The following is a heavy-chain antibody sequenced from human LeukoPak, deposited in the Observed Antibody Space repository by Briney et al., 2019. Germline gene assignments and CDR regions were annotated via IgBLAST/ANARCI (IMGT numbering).Heavy chain of an antibody. D-gene: IGHD2-2*02. J-gene: IGHJ4*02. CDR2: IRYDGSNK. Sequence: GGSLRLSCAASGFTFSSYWMSWVRQAPGKGLEWVAFIRYDGSNKYYADSVKGRFTISRDNSKNTLYLQMNSLRAEDTAVYYCAKEGRYCSSTSCYTDYWGQGTLVTVSS. CDR3: AKEGRYCSSTSCYTDY. CDR1: GFTFSSYW. V-gene: IGHV3-30*02.